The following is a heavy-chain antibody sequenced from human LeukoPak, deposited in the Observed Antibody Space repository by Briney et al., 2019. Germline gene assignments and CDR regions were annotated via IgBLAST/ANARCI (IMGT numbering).Heavy chain of an antibody. D-gene: IGHD6-19*01. J-gene: IGHJ4*02. CDR2: IYYSGNT. V-gene: IGHV4-59*01. CDR3: ARGYSSGPPDF. Sequence: PSETLSLTCTVSGDSISNYFWSWIRQSPGEGLEWIGYIYYSGNTNYNPSLKSRVTMSIDTSKNQFSLKLSSVTTADTAVYHCARGYSSGPPDFWGQGTLVTVSS. CDR1: GDSISNYF.